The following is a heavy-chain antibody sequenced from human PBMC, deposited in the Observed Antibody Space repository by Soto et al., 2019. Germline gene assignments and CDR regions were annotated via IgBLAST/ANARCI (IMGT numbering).Heavy chain of an antibody. CDR3: AREGQAPYYYYGMDV. Sequence: QVQVVQSGDEVKKPGASVKVSCKASGYTFTNYDFSWVRQAPGQGLEWMGWISGYNGNTKYAEKFQGRVTMTTDTSTSTAHMELRSLRSDDTAVYYCAREGQAPYYYYGMDVWGQGTAVTVSS. V-gene: IGHV1-18*01. J-gene: IGHJ6*02. CDR2: ISGYNGNT. CDR1: GYTFTNYD.